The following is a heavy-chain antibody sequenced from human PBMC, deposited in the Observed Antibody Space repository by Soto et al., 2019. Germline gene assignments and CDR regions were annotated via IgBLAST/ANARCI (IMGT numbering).Heavy chain of an antibody. D-gene: IGHD2-21*01. Sequence: PGGSLRLSCEASGFAFSRSEMNWVRQAPGKGLEWIAYIHTGGQSIYYEDSVRNRFTISRDNAKSSLYLIMNSLRVEDTAFDYCTNDGGLLWLPSWGQGTLVTVSS. J-gene: IGHJ5*02. V-gene: IGHV3-48*03. CDR3: TNDGGLLWLPS. CDR2: IHTGGQSI. CDR1: GFAFSRSE.